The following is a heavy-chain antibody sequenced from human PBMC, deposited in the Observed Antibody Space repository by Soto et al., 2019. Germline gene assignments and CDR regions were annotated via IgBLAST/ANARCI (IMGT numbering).Heavy chain of an antibody. CDR3: ARDLAACDH. J-gene: IGHJ4*02. Sequence: QVQLVQSGAEVKKPGASVKLSCRTSGYTFTHYYIHWVRHAPGKGLAWLAIINPASGSTNYAQDFQGRVTLTMDTSTTTVYRELSGLSDEDTAIFYCARDLAACDHWGQGTLVTVSS. CDR1: GYTFTHYY. V-gene: IGHV1-46*01. CDR2: INPASGST. D-gene: IGHD6-13*01.